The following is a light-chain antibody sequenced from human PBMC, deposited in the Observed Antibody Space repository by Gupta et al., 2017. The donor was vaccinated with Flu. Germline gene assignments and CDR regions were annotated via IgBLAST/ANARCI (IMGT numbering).Light chain of an antibody. CDR1: SSNIGAGYD. J-gene: IGLJ3*02. Sequence: SSNIGAGYDVHWYQQLPGKAPKLLIFGNTNRPSGVPARFPGSKSGTSASLAITGLQAEDEADYSCQSYDERLSGWVFGGGTKLTVL. CDR3: QSYDERLSGWV. CDR2: GNT. V-gene: IGLV1-40*01.